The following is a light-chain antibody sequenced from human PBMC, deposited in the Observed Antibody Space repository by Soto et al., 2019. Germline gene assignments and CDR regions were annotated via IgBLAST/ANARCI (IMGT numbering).Light chain of an antibody. CDR3: QHFGSSTWT. J-gene: IGKJ1*01. CDR1: QSVRNNY. Sequence: EIVLTQSPGTLSLSPGERATLSCRASQSVRNNYLAWYQQKPGQAPRLLIYAASGRAAGIPDSFSGGESGKIFILPISGREPEVFAVYTCQHFGSSTWTFGQGTKVEIK. CDR2: AAS. V-gene: IGKV3-20*01.